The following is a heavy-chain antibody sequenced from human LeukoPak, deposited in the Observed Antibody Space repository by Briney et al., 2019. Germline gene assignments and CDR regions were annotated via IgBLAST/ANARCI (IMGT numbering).Heavy chain of an antibody. Sequence: PGGSLRLSCAASKFTFSSYGMNWVRQAPGKGLEWVGRIKSKTDGGTTDYAAPVKGRFTISRDDSKNTLYLQMNSLKTEDTAVYYCTTDLIRFLEWLFNYWGQGTLVTVSS. J-gene: IGHJ4*02. D-gene: IGHD3-3*01. CDR1: KFTFSSYG. V-gene: IGHV3-15*01. CDR2: IKSKTDGGTT. CDR3: TTDLIRFLEWLFNY.